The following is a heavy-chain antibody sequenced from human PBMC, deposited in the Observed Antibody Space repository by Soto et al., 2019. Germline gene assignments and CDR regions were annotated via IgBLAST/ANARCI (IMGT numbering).Heavy chain of an antibody. CDR2: IHDTGRT. J-gene: IGHJ4*02. Sequence: PSESLSLTCTVSGDSLSTYSWSWIRQPAGERLEWIGRIHDTGRTNYNPSLKSRVTMSVDTSKNQFSLRVNSVTAADTAVYYCARESVSGTYRFDSWGQGTLVTVSS. CDR3: ARESVSGTYRFDS. D-gene: IGHD3-16*02. CDR1: GDSLSTYS. V-gene: IGHV4-4*07.